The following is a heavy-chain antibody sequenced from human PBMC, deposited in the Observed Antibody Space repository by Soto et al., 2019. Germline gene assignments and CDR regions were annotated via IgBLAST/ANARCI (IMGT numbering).Heavy chain of an antibody. CDR2: IKSDGSST. V-gene: IGHV3-74*01. Sequence: EVQLVESGGGLVQPGGSLRLSCAASGFLFSTYWMLWVRQVPRKGLLWVSRIKSDGSSTSYADSVKGRFTISRDNIKNTLYLKMTSLRAEDTAVYYCAIGGGDYNNFDHWAQGILVTVSS. CDR1: GFLFSTYW. J-gene: IGHJ4*02. CDR3: AIGGGDYNNFDH. D-gene: IGHD3-9*01.